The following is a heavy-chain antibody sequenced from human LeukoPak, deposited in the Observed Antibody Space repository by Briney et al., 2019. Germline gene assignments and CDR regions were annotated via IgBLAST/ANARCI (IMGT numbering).Heavy chain of an antibody. CDR3: ARATRRIVGASGAFDI. D-gene: IGHD1-26*01. CDR1: GFSISSYY. V-gene: IGHV4-59*01. Sequence: SETLCLTCTASGFSISSYYWSWIRQPPGKGLEWVGYIYYSGSTNYNPSLKSRVTISVDTSKNQFSLKLSSVTAADTAVYYCARATRRIVGASGAFDIWGQGTMVTVSS. J-gene: IGHJ3*02. CDR2: IYYSGST.